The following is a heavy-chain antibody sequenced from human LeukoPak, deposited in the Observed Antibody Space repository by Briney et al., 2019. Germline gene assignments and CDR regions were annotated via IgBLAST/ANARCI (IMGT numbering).Heavy chain of an antibody. CDR1: GFTFSSYN. CDR3: ARGVYSSSWYID. J-gene: IGHJ4*02. D-gene: IGHD6-13*01. V-gene: IGHV3-48*02. CDR2: ISSSSSTI. Sequence: PGGSLRLSCAASGFTFSSYNMNWVRQAPGKGLEWVSYISSSSSTIYYADSVKGRFTISRDNAKNSLYLQMNSLRDEDTAVYYCARGVYSSSWYIDWGQGTLVTVSS.